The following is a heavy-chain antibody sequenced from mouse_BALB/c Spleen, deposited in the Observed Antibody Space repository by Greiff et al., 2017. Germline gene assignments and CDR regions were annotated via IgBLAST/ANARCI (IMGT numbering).Heavy chain of an antibody. Sequence: EVQLQESGGGLVKPGGSLKLSCAASGFTFSDYYMYWVRQTPEKRLEWVATISDGGSYTYYPDSVKGRFTISRDNAKNNLYLQMSSLKSEDTAMYYCARVGTGTSFAYWGQGTLVTVSA. CDR1: GFTFSDYY. CDR3: ARVGTGTSFAY. V-gene: IGHV5-4*02. CDR2: ISDGGSYT. D-gene: IGHD4-1*01. J-gene: IGHJ3*01.